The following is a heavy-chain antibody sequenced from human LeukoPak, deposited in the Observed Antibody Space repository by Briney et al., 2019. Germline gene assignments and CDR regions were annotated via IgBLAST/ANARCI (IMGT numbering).Heavy chain of an antibody. V-gene: IGHV3-33*08. CDR1: GFTFSSYG. D-gene: IGHD6-13*01. J-gene: IGHJ6*02. CDR3: ARDYFKQQAAAGKSYYSMDV. Sequence: PGGSLRLSCAASGFTFSSYGMHWVRQAPGKGLEWVAVIWYDGSNKYYADSVKGRFTISRDNSKNTLYLQMNSLRAEDTAVYYCARDYFKQQAAAGKSYYSMDVWGQGTTVTVSS. CDR2: IWYDGSNK.